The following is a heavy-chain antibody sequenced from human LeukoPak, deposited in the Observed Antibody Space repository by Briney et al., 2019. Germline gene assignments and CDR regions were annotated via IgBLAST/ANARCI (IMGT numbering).Heavy chain of an antibody. CDR3: AKAAYYYYMDV. Sequence: GGSLRLSCAASGSTFSTYAMSCVRQAPGKGLEWFSALGGSGGSTYYAGSVKGRFTISRDNSKNTLYLQMNSLRAEDTAVYYCAKAAYYYYMDVWGKGTTVTVSS. CDR1: GSTFSTYA. V-gene: IGHV3-23*01. CDR2: LGGSGGST. J-gene: IGHJ6*03.